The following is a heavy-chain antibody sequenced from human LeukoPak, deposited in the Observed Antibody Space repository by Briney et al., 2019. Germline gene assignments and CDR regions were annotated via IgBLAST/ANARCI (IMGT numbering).Heavy chain of an antibody. CDR1: GYTFTSYD. J-gene: IGHJ4*02. D-gene: IGHD3-10*01. CDR3: ARGEDYYGSGSYYKD. CDR2: MNPNSGNT. Sequence: ASVKVSCKASGYTFTSYDINWVRQATGQGLEWMGWMNPNSGNTGYAQKFQGRVTMTRDTSISTAYMELSRLRSDDTAVYYCARGEDYYGSGSYYKDWGQGTLVTVSS. V-gene: IGHV1-8*01.